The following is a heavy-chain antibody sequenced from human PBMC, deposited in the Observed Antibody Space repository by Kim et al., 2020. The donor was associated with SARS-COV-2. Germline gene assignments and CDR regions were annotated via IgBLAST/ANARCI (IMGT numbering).Heavy chain of an antibody. CDR3: VREGIVVVVAAISGFDY. J-gene: IGHJ4*02. CDR1: GYTFTSYD. Sequence: ASVKVSCKASGYTFTSYDINWVLQATGQGLEWVGWMNPNSGNTGYAQKFQGRVSMTRDTSMSTAYMELSSLRSEDTAVYYCVREGIVVVVAAISGFDYWGQGTLVTVSS. CDR2: MNPNSGNT. V-gene: IGHV1-8*01. D-gene: IGHD2-15*01.